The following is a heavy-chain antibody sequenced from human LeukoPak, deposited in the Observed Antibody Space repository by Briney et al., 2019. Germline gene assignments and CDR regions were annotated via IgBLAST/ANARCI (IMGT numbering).Heavy chain of an antibody. CDR1: GYTFTSYY. D-gene: IGHD4-17*01. J-gene: IGHJ4*02. CDR2: INPSGGST. Sequence: ASVKVSCKASGYTFTSYYMHWVRQAPGQGLEWMGIINPSGGSTSYAQKFQGRVTMTRDTSTSTVYMELSSLRSEDTAVYYCARVPSPYGDYKGYYFDYWGQGTLVIVSS. CDR3: ARVPSPYGDYKGYYFDY. V-gene: IGHV1-46*01.